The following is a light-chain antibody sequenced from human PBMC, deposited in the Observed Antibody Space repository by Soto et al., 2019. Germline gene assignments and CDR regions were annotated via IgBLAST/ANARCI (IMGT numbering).Light chain of an antibody. CDR2: DTS. J-gene: IGLJ3*02. CDR3: LLYSGNGLHWV. V-gene: IGLV7-46*01. CDR1: TGSVTSGHY. Sequence: QTVVTQEPSLTVSPGGTVTLTCGSSTGSVTSGHYPYWFQQKPGHAPRTLIYDTSKKHSWTPARFSGSLLGGKAALTLSGVQPEDEAEYYCLLYSGNGLHWVFGGGTKLTVL.